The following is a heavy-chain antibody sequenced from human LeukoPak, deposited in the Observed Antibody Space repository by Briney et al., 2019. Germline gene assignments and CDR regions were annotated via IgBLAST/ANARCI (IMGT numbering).Heavy chain of an antibody. CDR2: INPNSGGT. CDR3: ARVDLDGSGSYDY. J-gene: IGHJ4*02. Sequence: ASVKVSCKASGYTFTGYYMHWVRQAPGQGLEWMGWINPNSGGTNYAQKFQGRVTMTRDTSISTAYMELSRLRSDDMAVYYCARVDLDGSGSYDYWGQGTLVTVSS. V-gene: IGHV1-2*02. CDR1: GYTFTGYY. D-gene: IGHD3-10*01.